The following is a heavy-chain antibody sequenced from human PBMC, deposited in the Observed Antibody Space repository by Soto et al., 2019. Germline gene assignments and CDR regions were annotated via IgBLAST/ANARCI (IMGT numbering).Heavy chain of an antibody. CDR2: INHSGST. J-gene: IGHJ4*02. V-gene: IGHV4-34*01. CDR3: ARGRRGGIAARPHYFDY. D-gene: IGHD6-6*01. CDR1: GGSFSGYY. Sequence: SETLSLTCAVYGGSFSGYYWSWIRQPPGKGLEWIGEINHSGSTNYNPSLKSRVTISVDTSKNQFSLKLSSVTAADTAVYYCARGRRGGIAARPHYFDYWGQGTLVPVSS.